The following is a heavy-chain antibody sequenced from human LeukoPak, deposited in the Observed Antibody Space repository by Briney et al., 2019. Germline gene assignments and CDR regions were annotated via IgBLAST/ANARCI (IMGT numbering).Heavy chain of an antibody. CDR1: GGTFSSYA. Sequence: GASVKVSCKASGGTFSSYAISWVRQAPGQGLEWMGRIIPILGIANYAQKFQGRVTITADKSTSTAYMELSSLRSGDTAVYYCAVAHYYDSRTRAFDIWGQGTMVTVSS. CDR2: IIPILGIA. CDR3: AVAHYYDSRTRAFDI. V-gene: IGHV1-69*04. J-gene: IGHJ3*02. D-gene: IGHD3-22*01.